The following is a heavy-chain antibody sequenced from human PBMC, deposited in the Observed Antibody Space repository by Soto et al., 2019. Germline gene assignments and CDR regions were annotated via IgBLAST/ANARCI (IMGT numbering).Heavy chain of an antibody. Sequence: GGSLRLSCAASGFTFSSYAMHWVRQAPGKGLEWVAVISYDGSNKYYADSVKGRFTISRDNSKNTLYLQMNSLRAEDTAVYYCARVIGVPAATAFRKKTGDYWGQGTLVTVSS. J-gene: IGHJ4*02. V-gene: IGHV3-30-3*01. D-gene: IGHD2-2*01. CDR2: ISYDGSNK. CDR1: GFTFSSYA. CDR3: ARVIGVPAATAFRKKTGDY.